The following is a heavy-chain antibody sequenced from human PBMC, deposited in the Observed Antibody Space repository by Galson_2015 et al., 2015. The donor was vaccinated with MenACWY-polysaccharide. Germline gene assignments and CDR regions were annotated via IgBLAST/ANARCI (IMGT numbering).Heavy chain of an antibody. J-gene: IGHJ4*02. CDR1: GGSFSDYG. CDR3: ARVDCSGTNCYFAY. CDR2: IIPIAERV. V-gene: IGHV1-69*04. D-gene: IGHD2-15*01. Sequence: SVKVSCKASGGSFSDYGFGWVRQAPGQGLEWMGRIIPIAERVNYAQKSQGRVTITADRSTSTTHMELSSLTSEDTAVYYCARVDCSGTNCYFAYWGQGALVTVSS.